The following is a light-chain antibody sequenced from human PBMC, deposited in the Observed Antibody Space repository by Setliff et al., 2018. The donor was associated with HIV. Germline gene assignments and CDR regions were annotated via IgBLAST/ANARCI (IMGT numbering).Light chain of an antibody. CDR3: CSYVGSYTNYV. Sequence: QSALTQPRSVSGSPGQSVTISCTGTSSDVGGYNYVSWYQQYPGQAPKVMIYDVTKRPSGVPDRFSGSTSGNTASLTISGLQAEDEADYYCCSYVGSYTNYVFGTGTKVTVL. CDR2: DVT. CDR1: SSDVGGYNY. J-gene: IGLJ1*01. V-gene: IGLV2-11*01.